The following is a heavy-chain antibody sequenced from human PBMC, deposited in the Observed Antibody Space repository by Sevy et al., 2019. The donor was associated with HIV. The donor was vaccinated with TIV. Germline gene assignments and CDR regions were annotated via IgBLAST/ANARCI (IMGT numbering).Heavy chain of an antibody. J-gene: IGHJ4*02. CDR2: IYYNGHI. Sequence: SETLSLTCTVSGGSITSLYWNWIRQPPGKGLEWFANIYYNGHINYNPSLKSRVTSSLDTSKNQFSLGLSSVTAADTAMYYCAGENAWGRGYSWGQGTLVTVSS. CDR1: GGSITSLY. V-gene: IGHV4-59*08. CDR3: AGENAWGRGYS. D-gene: IGHD1-26*01.